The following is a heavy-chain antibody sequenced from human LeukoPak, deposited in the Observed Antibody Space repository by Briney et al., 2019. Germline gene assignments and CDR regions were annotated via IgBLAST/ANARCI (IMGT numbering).Heavy chain of an antibody. CDR1: GFTFSSYW. CDR2: IKQDGSEK. V-gene: IGHV3-7*01. CDR3: ARDGETTMIVVVTNSFDY. D-gene: IGHD3-22*01. J-gene: IGHJ4*02. Sequence: PGGSLRLSCAASGFTFSSYWMSWVRQAPGKGLEGVANIKQDGSEKYYVDSVKGRFTISRDNAKNSLYLQMNSLRAEDTAVYYCARDGETTMIVVVTNSFDYWGQGTLVTVSS.